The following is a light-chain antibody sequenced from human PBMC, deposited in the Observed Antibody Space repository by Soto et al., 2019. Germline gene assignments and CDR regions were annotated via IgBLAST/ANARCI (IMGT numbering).Light chain of an antibody. CDR3: QHYNHWPPWT. CDR2: GAS. CDR1: QSVSSN. V-gene: IGKV3-15*01. J-gene: IGKJ1*01. Sequence: EIVMTQXPATLSVSPGERATLSCRASQSVSSNLAWYQQKPGQAPRLLIYGASTRATGIPARFSGSGSGTEFTLTISSLQSEDFAVYYCQHYNHWPPWTFGQGTKVEIK.